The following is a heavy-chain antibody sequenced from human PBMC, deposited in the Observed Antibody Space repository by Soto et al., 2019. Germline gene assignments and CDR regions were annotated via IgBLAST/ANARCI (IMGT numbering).Heavy chain of an antibody. CDR1: GYTFTNYF. V-gene: IGHV1-46*01. CDR2: LNPSHGTT. D-gene: IGHD3-16*01. J-gene: IGHJ4*02. Sequence: QVQLVQSGAGVKKPGASVQISCKASGYTFTNYFFHWVRQAPGQGLEWMGVLNPSHGTTTYAQRFRGRDTMTMDTSTSTVYMALSSLRPADTAVYYCGRGRDVKGGRAFGYWGQGALVTVSS. CDR3: GRGRDVKGGRAFGY.